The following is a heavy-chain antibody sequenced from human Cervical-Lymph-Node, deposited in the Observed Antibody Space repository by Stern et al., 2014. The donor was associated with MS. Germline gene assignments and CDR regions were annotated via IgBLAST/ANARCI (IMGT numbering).Heavy chain of an antibody. CDR3: ARDHWGIGDV. J-gene: IGHJ6*01. CDR1: GFNFSAYG. V-gene: IGHV3-33*01. D-gene: IGHD3-16*01. CDR2: IWFDGSKK. Sequence: VQLVESGGGVVQPGRSLRLSGGASGFNFSAYGMHWVRQAPGMGMQWVSIIWFDGSKKYYADSVKGRFTISRDNSKNTLFLQMNSLRAEDTAVYYCARDHWGIGDVWGQGTTVTVSS.